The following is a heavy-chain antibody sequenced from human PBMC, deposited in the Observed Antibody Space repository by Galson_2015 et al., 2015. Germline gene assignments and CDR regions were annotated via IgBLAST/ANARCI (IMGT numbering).Heavy chain of an antibody. CDR3: ARDEWFGTMDV. Sequence: SETLSLTCTVSGGSISSYYWSWIRQPPGKGLEWIGYIYYSGCTNYNPSLKSRVTISVDTSKNQFSLKLSSVTAADTAVYYCARDEWFGTMDVWGKGTTVTVSS. CDR1: GGSISSYY. J-gene: IGHJ6*04. V-gene: IGHV4-59*01. D-gene: IGHD3-10*01. CDR2: IYYSGCT.